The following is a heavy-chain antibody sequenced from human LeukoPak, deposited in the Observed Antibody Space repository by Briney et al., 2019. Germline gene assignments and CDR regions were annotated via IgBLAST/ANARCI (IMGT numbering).Heavy chain of an antibody. V-gene: IGHV3-43*02. D-gene: IGHD5-18*01. Sequence: GGSLRLSCAASGFTFGDFAMHWVRQAPGKGLECVSLISEDGDTYYGDSVKGRFTVSRDNSKNSLYLQMNSLRTEDTGLYYCARVRTAMEIGAYWGQGTLVTVSS. CDR2: ISEDGDT. J-gene: IGHJ4*02. CDR1: GFTFGDFA. CDR3: ARVRTAMEIGAY.